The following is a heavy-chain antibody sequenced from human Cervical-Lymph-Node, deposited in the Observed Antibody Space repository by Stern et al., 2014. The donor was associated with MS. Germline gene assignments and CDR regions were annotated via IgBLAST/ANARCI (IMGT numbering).Heavy chain of an antibody. J-gene: IGHJ4*02. V-gene: IGHV1-46*01. D-gene: IGHD1-26*01. CDR2: LSPIGGRT. CDR1: GYTFTSNQ. CDR3: ARESGSYCDYFDS. Sequence: VQLVESGTEVKKPGASVKISCKASGYTFTSNQINWVRQAPGQGLEWMGILSPIGGRTTYAQKFQGRVSMTRDTSTKTVYMELSSLTSEDTAVYYCARESGSYCDYFDSWGQGTLITVSS.